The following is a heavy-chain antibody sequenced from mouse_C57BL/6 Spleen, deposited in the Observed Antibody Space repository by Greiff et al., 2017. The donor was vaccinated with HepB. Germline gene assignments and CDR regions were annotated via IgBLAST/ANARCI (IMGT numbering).Heavy chain of an antibody. CDR2: IYPRSGNT. CDR3: AREAGMVTTVYYVDY. CDR1: GYTFTSYG. V-gene: IGHV1-81*01. D-gene: IGHD2-2*01. Sequence: VQLQQSGAELARPGASVKLSCKASGYTFTSYGISWVKQRTGQGLGWIGEIYPRSGNTYYNEKFKGKATLTADKSSSTAYMELRSLTSEDSAVYFCAREAGMVTTVYYVDYWGQGTTLTVSS. J-gene: IGHJ2*01.